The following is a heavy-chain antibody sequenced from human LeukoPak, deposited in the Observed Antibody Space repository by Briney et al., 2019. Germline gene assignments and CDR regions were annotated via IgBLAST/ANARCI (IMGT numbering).Heavy chain of an antibody. V-gene: IGHV1-24*01. CDR1: GYTLTGLS. CDR3: ATGPGSGYYFDY. Sequence: ASVKVSCKVSGYTLTGLSMHWVRQAPGKGLEWMGGFDPEDGETIYAQKFQGRVTMTEDTSTDTAYMELSSLRSEDTAVYYCATGPGSGYYFDYWGQGTLVTVSS. D-gene: IGHD3-22*01. CDR2: FDPEDGET. J-gene: IGHJ4*02.